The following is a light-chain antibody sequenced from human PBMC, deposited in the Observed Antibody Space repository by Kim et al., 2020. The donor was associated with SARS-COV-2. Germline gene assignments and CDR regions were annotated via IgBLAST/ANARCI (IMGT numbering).Light chain of an antibody. CDR1: SSDAGGYNF. CDR3: SSYAGSNNWV. J-gene: IGLJ3*02. V-gene: IGLV2-8*01. CDR2: EVS. Sequence: QSALTQPPSASGSPGQSVTISCTGTSSDAGGYNFVSWYQQHPGKAPKLMIFEVSKRPSGVPDRFSGFKSGNAASLTVSGLQAEDEADYYCSSYAGSNNWVFGGGTQLTVL.